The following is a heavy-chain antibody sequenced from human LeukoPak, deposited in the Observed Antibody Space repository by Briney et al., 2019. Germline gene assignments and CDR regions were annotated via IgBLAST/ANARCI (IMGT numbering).Heavy chain of an antibody. Sequence: SVKVSCKACGGTFSSYAISWVRQAPGQGLEWMGGIIPIFGTANYAQKFQGRVTITADESTSTAYMELSSLRSEDTAVYYCASSSSSHYYFDYWGQGTLVTVSS. CDR1: GGTFSSYA. CDR2: IIPIFGTA. V-gene: IGHV1-69*01. CDR3: ASSSSSHYYFDY. D-gene: IGHD6-6*01. J-gene: IGHJ4*02.